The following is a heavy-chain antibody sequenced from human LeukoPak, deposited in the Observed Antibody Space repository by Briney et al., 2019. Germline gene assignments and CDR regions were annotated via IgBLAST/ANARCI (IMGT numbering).Heavy chain of an antibody. J-gene: IGHJ3*02. D-gene: IGHD3-3*01. V-gene: IGHV3-7*01. Sequence: GGSLRLSCAASGFTFSSYWMSWVRQAPGKGLEWVANIKQDGSEKYYVDSVKGRFTISRENAKTSLYLQMNSLRAEDTAVYYCARDPELRFLEEGAFDIWGQGTMVTVSS. CDR1: GFTFSSYW. CDR2: IKQDGSEK. CDR3: ARDPELRFLEEGAFDI.